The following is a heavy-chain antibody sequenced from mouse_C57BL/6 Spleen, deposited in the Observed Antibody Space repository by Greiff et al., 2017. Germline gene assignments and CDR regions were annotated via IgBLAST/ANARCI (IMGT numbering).Heavy chain of an antibody. V-gene: IGHV1-64*01. CDR1: GYTFTSYW. CDR3: ARSTTVGVFDY. J-gene: IGHJ2*01. D-gene: IGHD1-1*01. Sequence: VQLQQPGAELVKPGASVKLSCKASGYTFTSYWMHWVKQRPGQGLEWIGMIHPNSGSTNYNEKFKSKATLTVDKSSSTAYMQLSSLTSEDSAVYYCARSTTVGVFDYWGQGTTLTVSS. CDR2: IHPNSGST.